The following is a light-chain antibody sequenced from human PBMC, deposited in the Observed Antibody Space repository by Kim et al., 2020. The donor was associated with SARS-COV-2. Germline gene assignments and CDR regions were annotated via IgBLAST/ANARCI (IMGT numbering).Light chain of an antibody. CDR1: QSLLYRNGYNY. CDR3: MQVLQTPYT. Sequence: PASIACKYSQSLLYRNGYNYLVWYLQTPEHSPQLHVHLGSIRDYGVANRFSGSGSGTDFTLKISTVEAEDTGVYYCMQVLQTPYTFGQGTKLEL. CDR2: LGS. J-gene: IGKJ2*01. V-gene: IGKV2-28*01.